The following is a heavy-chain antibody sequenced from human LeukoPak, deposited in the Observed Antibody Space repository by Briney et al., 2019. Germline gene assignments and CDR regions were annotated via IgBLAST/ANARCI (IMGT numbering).Heavy chain of an antibody. V-gene: IGHV1-2*06. CDR3: ARAYNSQGTQEYSSSSVFDY. Sequence: ASVKVSCKVSGYTLTELSMHWVRQAPGQGLEWMGRINPNSGGTNYAQKFQGRVTMTRDTSISTAYMELSRLRSDDTAVYYCARAYNSQGTQEYSSSSVFDYWGQGTLVTVSS. D-gene: IGHD6-6*01. CDR2: INPNSGGT. CDR1: GYTLTELS. J-gene: IGHJ4*02.